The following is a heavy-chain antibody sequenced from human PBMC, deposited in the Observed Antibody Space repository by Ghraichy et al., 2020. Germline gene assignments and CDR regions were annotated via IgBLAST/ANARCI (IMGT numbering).Heavy chain of an antibody. V-gene: IGHV2-70*01. Sequence: SGPTLVKPTQTLTLTCTFSGFSLSTSGMCVSWIRQPPGKPLEWLALIDWDDDKYYSTSLKTRLTISKDTSKNQVVLTMTNMDPVDTATYYCARTEYYYNSSGYSLDYWGQGTLVTVSS. CDR3: ARTEYYYNSSGYSLDY. CDR2: IDWDDDK. CDR1: GFSLSTSGMC. D-gene: IGHD3-22*01. J-gene: IGHJ4*02.